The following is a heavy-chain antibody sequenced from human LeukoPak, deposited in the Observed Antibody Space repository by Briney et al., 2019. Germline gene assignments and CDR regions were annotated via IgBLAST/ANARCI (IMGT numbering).Heavy chain of an antibody. CDR3: ATLEYYYDSSGSRIEIDY. J-gene: IGHJ4*02. CDR1: GGTFSSYA. Sequence: SVKVSCKASGGTFSSYAISWVRQAPGQGLEWMGGIIPIFGTANYAQKFQGRVTITTDESTSTAYMELSSLRSEDTAVYYCATLEYYYDSSGSRIEIDYWGQGTLVTVSS. D-gene: IGHD3-22*01. CDR2: IIPIFGTA. V-gene: IGHV1-69*05.